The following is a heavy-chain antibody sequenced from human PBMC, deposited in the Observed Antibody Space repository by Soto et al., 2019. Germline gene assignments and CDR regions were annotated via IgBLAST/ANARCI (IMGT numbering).Heavy chain of an antibody. V-gene: IGHV3-9*01. CDR3: ARGKEEYYFDY. CDR1: GFTFDDYA. Sequence: GGSLRLSCAASGFTFDDYAMHWVRQAPGKGLEWVSGISWNSGSIGYADSVKGRFTISRDNAKNSLYLQMNSLRAEDTAVYYCARGKEEYYFDYWGQGTLVTGSA. J-gene: IGHJ4*02. CDR2: ISWNSGSI.